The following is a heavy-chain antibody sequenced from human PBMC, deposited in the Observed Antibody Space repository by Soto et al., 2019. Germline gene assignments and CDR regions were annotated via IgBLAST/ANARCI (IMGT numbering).Heavy chain of an antibody. CDR1: GGTFSSYT. CDR3: ARVVVGSRLSLDY. J-gene: IGHJ4*02. Sequence: QVQLVQSGAEVKKPGSSVTVSCKASGGTFSSYTISWVRQAPGQGLEWMAGISPIFGTPIYAQKFQDRVTITADDSTMTADMEMNRLTSEDKAVNYCARVVVGSRLSLDYWGQGTLVTISS. V-gene: IGHV1-69*01. CDR2: ISPIFGTP. D-gene: IGHD1-26*01.